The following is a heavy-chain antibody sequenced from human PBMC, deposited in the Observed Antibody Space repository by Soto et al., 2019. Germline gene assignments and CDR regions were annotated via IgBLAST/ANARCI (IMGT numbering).Heavy chain of an antibody. CDR2: ISAYNGNT. CDR1: GYTFSNYG. CDR3: ARDSPPVDY. V-gene: IGHV1-18*01. J-gene: IGHJ4*02. Sequence: ASVKVCCKASGYTFSNYGISWVRQAPGQGLEWMGWISAYNGNTKYAQKLQGRVTMTTDTSTSTAYMELRSLRSDDTAVYYCARDSPPVDYWGQGTLVIVSS.